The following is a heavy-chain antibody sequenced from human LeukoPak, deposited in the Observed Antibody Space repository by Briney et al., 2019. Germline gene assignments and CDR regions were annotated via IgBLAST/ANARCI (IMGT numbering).Heavy chain of an antibody. CDR1: GGTFSSYA. V-gene: IGHV1-69*04. D-gene: IGHD1-1*01. CDR2: IIPIFGIA. Sequence: ASVKVSCKASGGTFSSYAISWVRQAPGQGPEWMGRIIPIFGIANYAQKFQGRVTITADKSTGTAYMELSSLRSEDTAVYYCARGDQNWNDASQHFDYWGQGTLVTVSS. J-gene: IGHJ4*02. CDR3: ARGDQNWNDASQHFDY.